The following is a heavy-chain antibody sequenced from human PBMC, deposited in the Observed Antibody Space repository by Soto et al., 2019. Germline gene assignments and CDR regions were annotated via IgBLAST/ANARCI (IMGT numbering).Heavy chain of an antibody. Sequence: EASVKVSCKASGGTFSSYAMRWVRQAPGQGLEWMGGIIPIFGTANYAQKFQGRVTITADESTSTAYMELSSLRSEDTAVYYCARAAAARPGGRYYYYYGMDVWGQGTTVTVSS. CDR2: IIPIFGTA. CDR3: ARAAAARPGGRYYYYYGMDV. V-gene: IGHV1-69*13. D-gene: IGHD6-6*01. CDR1: GGTFSSYA. J-gene: IGHJ6*02.